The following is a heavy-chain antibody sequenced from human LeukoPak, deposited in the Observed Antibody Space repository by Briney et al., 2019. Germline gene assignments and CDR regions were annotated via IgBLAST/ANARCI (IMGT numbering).Heavy chain of an antibody. V-gene: IGHV3-74*01. CDR2: INSDGSST. D-gene: IGHD7-27*01. Sequence: GGSLRLSCAASGFTFSSYWMHWVRQVPGKGLVWVSRINSDGSSTTYADSVKGRFTISRDNAKNTLYLQMNSLRAEDTAVYYCARAALTGIWGWIDPWGREPSSPSP. CDR3: ARAALTGIWGWIDP. CDR1: GFTFSSYW. J-gene: IGHJ5*02.